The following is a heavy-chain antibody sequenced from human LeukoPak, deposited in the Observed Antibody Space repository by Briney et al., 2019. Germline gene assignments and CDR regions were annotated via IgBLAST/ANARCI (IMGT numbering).Heavy chain of an antibody. CDR1: GYSISSGYY. D-gene: IGHD3-9*01. CDR3: ARAVFDWGYNWFDP. Sequence: SETLSLTCAVSGYSISSGYYRGWIRQPPGKGLEWIGSIYHSGSTYYNPSLKSRVTISVDTSKNQFSLKLSSVTAADTAVYYCARAVFDWGYNWFDPWGQGTLVTVSS. J-gene: IGHJ5*02. CDR2: IYHSGST. V-gene: IGHV4-38-2*01.